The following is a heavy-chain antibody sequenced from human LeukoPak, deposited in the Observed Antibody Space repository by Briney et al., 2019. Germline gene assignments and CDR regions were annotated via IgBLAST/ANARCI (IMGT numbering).Heavy chain of an antibody. CDR1: GGSFSGYY. D-gene: IGHD3-22*01. CDR3: ARGAYYYDSSGYYPFDY. CDR2: INHSGST. Sequence: SETLSLTCAVYGGSFSGYYWSWIRQPPGKGLEWLGEINHSGSTNYNPSLKSRVTISVDTSKNQFSLKLSSVTAADTAVYYCARGAYYYDSSGYYPFDYWGQGTLVTVSS. V-gene: IGHV4-34*01. J-gene: IGHJ4*02.